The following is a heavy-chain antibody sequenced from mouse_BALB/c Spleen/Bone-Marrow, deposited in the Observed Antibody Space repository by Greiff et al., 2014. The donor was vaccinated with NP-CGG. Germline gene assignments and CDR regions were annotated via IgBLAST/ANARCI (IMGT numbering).Heavy chain of an antibody. Sequence: QVQLQQSGSVLVRPGASVKLSCKASGYTFTSSWMHWAKQRPGQGLEWIGEIHPNSGNTNYNEKFKGKATLTVDTSSSTAYVDLSSLTSEDSAVYYCARVVYYRYDGWFAYWGQGTLVTVSA. CDR3: ARVVYYRYDGWFAY. V-gene: IGHV1S130*01. CDR1: GYTFTSSW. D-gene: IGHD2-14*01. J-gene: IGHJ3*01. CDR2: IHPNSGNT.